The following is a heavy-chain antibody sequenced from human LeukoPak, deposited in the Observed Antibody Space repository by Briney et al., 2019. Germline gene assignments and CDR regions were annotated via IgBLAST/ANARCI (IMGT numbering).Heavy chain of an antibody. CDR2: IYYSGST. J-gene: IGHJ6*02. V-gene: IGHV4-39*01. Sequence: PSETLSLTCTVSGGSISSSSYYWGWIRQPPGKGLEWIGSIYYSGSTYYNPSLKSRVTIPVDTSKNQFSLKLSSVTAADTAVYYCARHRRQYGSGSYYNRGMDVWGQGTTVTVSS. CDR1: GGSISSSSYY. D-gene: IGHD3-10*01. CDR3: ARHRRQYGSGSYYNRGMDV.